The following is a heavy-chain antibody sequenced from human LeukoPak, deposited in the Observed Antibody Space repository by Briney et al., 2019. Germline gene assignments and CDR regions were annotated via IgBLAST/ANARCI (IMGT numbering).Heavy chain of an antibody. CDR3: AREGGGYSGHY. V-gene: IGHV3-74*01. CDR1: GFTFSSYS. CDR2: INSDGSST. D-gene: IGHD5-12*01. J-gene: IGHJ4*02. Sequence: PGGSLRLSCAASGFTFSSYSMNWVRQAPGKGLEWVSRINSDGSSTSYADSVKGRFTISRDNAKNTLYLQMNSLRAEDTAVYYCAREGGGYSGHYWGQGTLVTVSS.